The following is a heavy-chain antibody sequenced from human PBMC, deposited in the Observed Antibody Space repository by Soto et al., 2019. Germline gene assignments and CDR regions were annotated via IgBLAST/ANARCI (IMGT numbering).Heavy chain of an antibody. V-gene: IGHV1-18*01. D-gene: IGHD2-15*01. Sequence: EASVKVSCKASGYTFTSYGISWVRQAPGQGLEWMGWISAYNGNTNYAQKLQGRVTMTTDTSTSTAYMELRSLRSDDTAVYYCARVLGYCSGGSCYPYGMDVWGQGTTVTVSS. CDR3: ARVLGYCSGGSCYPYGMDV. CDR1: GYTFTSYG. CDR2: ISAYNGNT. J-gene: IGHJ6*02.